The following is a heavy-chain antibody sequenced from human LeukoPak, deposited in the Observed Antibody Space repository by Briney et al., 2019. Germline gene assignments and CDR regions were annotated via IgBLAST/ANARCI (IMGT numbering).Heavy chain of an antibody. D-gene: IGHD6-13*01. CDR2: GTT. CDR1: GGSIYSRDYS. CDR3: ARHRADSSRWFVYFDY. V-gene: IGHV4-39*01. Sequence: SETLSLTCTVSGGSIYSRDYSWGWIRQPPGKGLEWIGTGTTYYSPPLKSRVTISEDTSKNQFSLNLSSVTAADTAVYYCARHRADSSRWFVYFDYWSQGTLVTVSS. J-gene: IGHJ4*02.